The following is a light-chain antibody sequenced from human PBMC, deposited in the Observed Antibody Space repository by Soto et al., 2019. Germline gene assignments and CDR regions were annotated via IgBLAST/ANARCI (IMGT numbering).Light chain of an antibody. Sequence: GTSRDVGGYNYVSWYQQHPGKAPKLMIYDVRNRPSGVSNRFSGSKSVNTASLTISGLQAEDEADYYCSSYTTISTYVFGTGTKVTVL. CDR3: SSYTTISTYV. CDR2: DVR. J-gene: IGLJ1*01. CDR1: SRDVGGYNY. V-gene: IGLV2-14*04.